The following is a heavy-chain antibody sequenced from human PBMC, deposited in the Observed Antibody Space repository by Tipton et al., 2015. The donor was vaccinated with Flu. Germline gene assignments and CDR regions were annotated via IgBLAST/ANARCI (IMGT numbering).Heavy chain of an antibody. CDR2: IYSTTYI. CDR1: GFTVSGQY. CDR3: ARGVAGGFDV. J-gene: IGHJ3*01. D-gene: IGHD6-19*01. V-gene: IGHV3-66*02. Sequence: SGFTVSGQYMSWVRQAPGKGLRRISVIYSTTYIYYADSVKGRFTISRDISRNRVYLQMNNLRPDDTGSYYCARGVAGGFDVWGQGALVTVSS.